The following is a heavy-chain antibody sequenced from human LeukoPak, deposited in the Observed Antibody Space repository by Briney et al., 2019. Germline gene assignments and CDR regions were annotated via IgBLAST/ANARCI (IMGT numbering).Heavy chain of an antibody. CDR3: AKEWQTVAFDI. CDR1: GFTFTDHY. Sequence: GGSLRLSCAASGFTFTDHYMSWIRQAPGRGLEWVATIKQDGSETDYVDSVKGRFTISRDNAKNSLYLQMNSLRIEDTAVYYCAKEWQTVAFDIWGQGTMVTVSS. V-gene: IGHV3-7*01. CDR2: IKQDGSET. D-gene: IGHD4-17*01. J-gene: IGHJ3*02.